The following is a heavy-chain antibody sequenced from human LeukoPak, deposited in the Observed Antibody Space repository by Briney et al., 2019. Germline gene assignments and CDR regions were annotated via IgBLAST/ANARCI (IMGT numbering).Heavy chain of an antibody. CDR1: GFIVSSNY. D-gene: IGHD2-2*01. J-gene: IGHJ5*02. CDR3: AREGPGYCSSTSCHPGWFGP. V-gene: IGHV3-48*01. CDR2: ISSSSSTI. Sequence: PGGSLRLSCAASGFIVSSNYMTWVRQAPGKGLEWVSYISSSSSTIYYADSVKGRFTISRDNAKNSLYLQMNSLRAEDTAVYYCAREGPGYCSSTSCHPGWFGPWGQGTLVTVSS.